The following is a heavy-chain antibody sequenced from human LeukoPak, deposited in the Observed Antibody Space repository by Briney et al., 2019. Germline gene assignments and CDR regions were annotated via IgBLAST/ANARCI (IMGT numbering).Heavy chain of an antibody. CDR2: IYYSGST. Sequence: SQTLSLTCTVSGGSISSGDYYWSWIRQPPGKGLEWIGYIYYSGSTYYNPSLKSRVTISVDTSKNQFSLKLSSVTAADTAVYYCARDLDYGSGSDRYWGQGTLVTVSS. D-gene: IGHD3-10*01. CDR1: GGSISSGDYY. CDR3: ARDLDYGSGSDRY. J-gene: IGHJ4*02. V-gene: IGHV4-30-4*01.